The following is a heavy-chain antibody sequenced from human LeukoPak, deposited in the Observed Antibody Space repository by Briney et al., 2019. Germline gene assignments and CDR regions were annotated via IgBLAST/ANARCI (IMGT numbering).Heavy chain of an antibody. CDR1: GGSISSGDYY. CDR2: IYYSGST. Sequence: SETLSLTCTVSGGSISSGDYYWSWIRQPPGKGLEWIGYIYYSGSTYYNPSLKSRVTISVDTSKNQFSLKLSSVTAADTAVYYCARKVKADLTANWSDPWGQGTLVTVSS. V-gene: IGHV4-30-4*01. J-gene: IGHJ5*02. CDR3: ARKVKADLTANWSDP. D-gene: IGHD1-20*01.